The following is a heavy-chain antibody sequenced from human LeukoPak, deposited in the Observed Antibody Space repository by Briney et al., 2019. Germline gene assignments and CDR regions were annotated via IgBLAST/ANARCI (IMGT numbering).Heavy chain of an antibody. V-gene: IGHV4-34*01. J-gene: IGHJ1*01. D-gene: IGHD3-10*01. Sequence: SETLSLTCAVYGGSFSGYYWSWIRQPPGKGLEWIGEINHSGSTNYNPSLKSRVTISVDTSKNQFSLKLSSVTAADTAVYYCAKARITMVRGVISGWYFQHWGQGTRFTVS. CDR3: AKARITMVRGVISGWYFQH. CDR1: GGSFSGYY. CDR2: INHSGST.